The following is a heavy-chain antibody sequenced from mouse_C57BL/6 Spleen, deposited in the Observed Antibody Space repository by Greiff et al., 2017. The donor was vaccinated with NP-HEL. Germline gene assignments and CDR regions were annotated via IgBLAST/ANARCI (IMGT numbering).Heavy chain of an antibody. Sequence: VQLVESGPELVKPGASVKLSCKASGYTFTSYDINWVKQRPGQGLEWIGWIYPRDGSTKYNEKFKGKATLTVDTSSSTAYMELHSLTSEDSAVYFCARYDYDRGMDYWGQGTSVTVSS. CDR1: GYTFTSYD. V-gene: IGHV1-85*01. CDR3: ARYDYDRGMDY. D-gene: IGHD2-4*01. CDR2: IYPRDGST. J-gene: IGHJ4*01.